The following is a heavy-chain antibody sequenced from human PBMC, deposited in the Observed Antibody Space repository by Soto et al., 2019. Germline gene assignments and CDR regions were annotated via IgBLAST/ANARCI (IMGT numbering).Heavy chain of an antibody. Sequence: GGSLRLSCAASGFTFSSYGMHWVRQAPGKGLEWVSTITSDGTNKYYADSVKGRFTISRDNSKNTLYLQMNSLRAEDTAAYYCAKRLSSAWPFFDYWGQGTLVTVSS. CDR2: ITSDGTNK. D-gene: IGHD6-19*01. CDR3: AKRLSSAWPFFDY. V-gene: IGHV3-30*18. J-gene: IGHJ4*02. CDR1: GFTFSSYG.